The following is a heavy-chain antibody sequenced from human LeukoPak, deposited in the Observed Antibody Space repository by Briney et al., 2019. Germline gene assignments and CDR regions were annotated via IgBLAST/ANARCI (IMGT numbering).Heavy chain of an antibody. CDR2: IKQDGSEK. D-gene: IGHD6-13*01. Sequence: GSLRLSCAASGFTFSSYWMSWVRQAPGKGLEWVAKIKQDGSEKYYVDSVKGRFTISRDNAKNSLYLQMNSLRAEDTAVYYCARPLIAAAGTGWFDPWGQGTLVTVSS. CDR3: ARPLIAAAGTGWFDP. CDR1: GFTFSSYW. J-gene: IGHJ5*02. V-gene: IGHV3-7*01.